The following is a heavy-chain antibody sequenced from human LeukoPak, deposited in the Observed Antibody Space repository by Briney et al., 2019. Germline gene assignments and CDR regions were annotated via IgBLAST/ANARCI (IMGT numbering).Heavy chain of an antibody. CDR2: IYSSGNT. Sequence: SETLSLTCTVSGDSIRNHHGSWLPQPAGKGLEFIGRIYSSGNTNYNPSLKSRVNMSEDPSKKQFSPKLKSVTAADTAVYYCARACSYRGFFDYWGQGTLLTVSS. D-gene: IGHD3-10*01. V-gene: IGHV4-4*07. CDR3: ARACSYRGFFDY. J-gene: IGHJ4*02. CDR1: GDSIRNHH.